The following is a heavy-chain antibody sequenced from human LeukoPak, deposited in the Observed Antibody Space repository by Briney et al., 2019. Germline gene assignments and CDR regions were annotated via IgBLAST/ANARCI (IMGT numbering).Heavy chain of an antibody. Sequence: ASSVKVSCKASGYTFTGYYMHWVRQAPGQGLEWMGWINPNSGGTNYAQKFQGRVTMTRDTSISTAYMELSRLRSDDTAVYYCARKRKVGSAFPLDYWGQGTLVTVSS. CDR3: ARKRKVGSAFPLDY. CDR2: INPNSGGT. D-gene: IGHD2-15*01. V-gene: IGHV1-2*02. CDR1: GYTFTGYY. J-gene: IGHJ4*02.